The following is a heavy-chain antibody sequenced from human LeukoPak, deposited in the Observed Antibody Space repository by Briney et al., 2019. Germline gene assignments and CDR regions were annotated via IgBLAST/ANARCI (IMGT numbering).Heavy chain of an antibody. Sequence: SVKVSCKASGGTFSSYATSWVRQAPGQGLEWMGRIIPIFGTANYAQKFQGRVTITTDESTSTAYMELSSLRSEDTAVYYCARSRRYSSSSDYWGQGTLVTVSS. CDR1: GGTFSSYA. CDR3: ARSRRYSSSSDY. J-gene: IGHJ4*02. V-gene: IGHV1-69*05. D-gene: IGHD6-6*01. CDR2: IIPIFGTA.